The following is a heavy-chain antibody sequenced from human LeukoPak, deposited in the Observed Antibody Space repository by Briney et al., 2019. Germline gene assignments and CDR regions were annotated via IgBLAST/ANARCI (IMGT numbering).Heavy chain of an antibody. D-gene: IGHD2-2*01. J-gene: IGHJ3*02. V-gene: IGHV4-39*01. CDR3: TRRGYTSRPI. CDR2: INYSGST. CDR1: GGSIRSSSSY. Sequence: PSETLSLTCTLSGGSIRSSSSYWGWTRQPPGKGLEWIGSINYSGSTYYNPSLKSRVTMSVDMSKNQFSLKLSSVTAADTAVYYCTRRGYTSRPIWGQGTMVTVSS.